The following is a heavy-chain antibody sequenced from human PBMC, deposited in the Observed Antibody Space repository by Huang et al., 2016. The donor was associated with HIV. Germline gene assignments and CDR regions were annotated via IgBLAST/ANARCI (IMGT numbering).Heavy chain of an antibody. D-gene: IGHD3-3*01. J-gene: IGHJ4*02. Sequence: QVQLVQSGSELKKPGASVKVSCKASGYTFTSYDMKWVLQVPGQGLEWMVWINSNTANPTYAQGFTGRFVFSLATSVSTAYLQISSLKAEDTAVYYCASSPREVFGVFDYWGQGTLVTVSS. CDR3: ASSPREVFGVFDY. V-gene: IGHV7-4-1*02. CDR2: INSNTANP. CDR1: GYTFTSYD.